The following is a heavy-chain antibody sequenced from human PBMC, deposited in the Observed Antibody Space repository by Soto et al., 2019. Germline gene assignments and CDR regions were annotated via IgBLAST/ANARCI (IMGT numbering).Heavy chain of an antibody. CDR2: IYYDGSR. CDR1: NISSTTDLDY. J-gene: IGHJ5*02. V-gene: IGHV4-30-4*01. Sequence: SETLSLTCTVSNISSTTDLDYWGWVHQPPGKGLEWIGYIYYDGSRYYNPSLKTPVDMSIDSSQNQFSLKLSSVTAADTAVYYCARAPLGVGPWGQGTLVTVSS. CDR3: ARAPLGVGP.